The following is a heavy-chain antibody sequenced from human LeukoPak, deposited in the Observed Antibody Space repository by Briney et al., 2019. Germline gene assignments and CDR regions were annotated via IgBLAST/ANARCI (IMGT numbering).Heavy chain of an antibody. CDR1: GYTFTSYA. Sequence: ASVKVSCKASGYTFTSYAMHRVRQAPGQRLEWMGWINAGNGNTKYSQKFQGRVTITRDTSASTAYMELSSLRSEDTAVYYCARVELLWFGESVTAFDIWGQGTMVTVSS. J-gene: IGHJ3*02. CDR3: ARVELLWFGESVTAFDI. V-gene: IGHV1-3*01. CDR2: INAGNGNT. D-gene: IGHD3-10*01.